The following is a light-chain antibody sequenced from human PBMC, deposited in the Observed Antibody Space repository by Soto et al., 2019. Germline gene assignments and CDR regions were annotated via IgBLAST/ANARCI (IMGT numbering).Light chain of an antibody. Sequence: DTQLTQSPSSLSASVGDRVTITCQASQHSSDYLNWYQQKPGKAPKILIEEAPILEGGVPSRVSGSGSGTDVTLTISSLQPEDFATYFCQHYKNFPITFAGGTKVDIK. CDR3: QHYKNFPIT. J-gene: IGKJ4*01. CDR1: QHSSDY. V-gene: IGKV1-33*01. CDR2: EAP.